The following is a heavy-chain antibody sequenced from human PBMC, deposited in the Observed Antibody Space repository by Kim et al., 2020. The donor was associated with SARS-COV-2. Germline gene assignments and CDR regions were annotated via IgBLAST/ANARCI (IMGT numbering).Heavy chain of an antibody. Sequence: SETLSLTFTVSGGSVSSGNYYWSWIRQPPGKGLEWIGYIYYSGSTPYNPSLKSRVTISVDTSKNQFSLKLSSVTAADTAVYYCARDPLSESSTDYWGQGTLVTVSS. D-gene: IGHD2-2*01. J-gene: IGHJ4*02. CDR3: ARDPLSESSTDY. CDR1: GGSVSSGNYY. CDR2: IYYSGST. V-gene: IGHV4-61*01.